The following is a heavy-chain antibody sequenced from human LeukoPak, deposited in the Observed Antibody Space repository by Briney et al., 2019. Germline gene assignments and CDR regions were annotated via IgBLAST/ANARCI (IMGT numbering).Heavy chain of an antibody. V-gene: IGHV1-46*01. CDR1: GYTFTSYY. J-gene: IGHJ4*02. Sequence: VASVKVSCKASGYTFTSYYMHWVRQAPGQGLEWMGIINPSGGSTSYAQKFQGRVTMTRDTSTSTVYMELSSLRSEDTAVYYCAFRGSGPKVIDYWGQGTLVTVSS. CDR3: AFRGSGPKVIDY. CDR2: INPSGGST. D-gene: IGHD3-10*01.